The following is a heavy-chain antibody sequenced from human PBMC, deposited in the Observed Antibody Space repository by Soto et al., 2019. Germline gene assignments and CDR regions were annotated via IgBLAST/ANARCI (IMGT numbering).Heavy chain of an antibody. J-gene: IGHJ4*02. CDR1: GGSISRGGYY. CDR2: IYYSGST. CDR3: ARAGYYDSSGYLYFDY. D-gene: IGHD3-22*01. Sequence: QVQLQESGPGLVKPSQTLSLTCTVSGGSISRGGYYWSWIRQHPGKSLEWIGYIYYSGSTYYNPSLKSRVTISIDTSENQFSLKLSSVTAADTAVYYCARAGYYDSSGYLYFDYWGQGTLVTVSS. V-gene: IGHV4-31*03.